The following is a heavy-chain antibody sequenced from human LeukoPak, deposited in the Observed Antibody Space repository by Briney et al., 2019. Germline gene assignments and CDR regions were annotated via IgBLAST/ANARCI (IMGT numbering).Heavy chain of an antibody. CDR2: IKADGTGK. CDR1: GFTFSSYS. D-gene: IGHD1-26*01. Sequence: GGSLRLSCAASGFTFSSYSMNWVRQAPGKGLEWVANIKADGTGKYYVDSVKGRFTISRDNAKNSLYLQMNSLRAEDTAVYYCAREWELWGDNAFDIWGQGTMVTVSS. CDR3: AREWELWGDNAFDI. V-gene: IGHV3-7*01. J-gene: IGHJ3*02.